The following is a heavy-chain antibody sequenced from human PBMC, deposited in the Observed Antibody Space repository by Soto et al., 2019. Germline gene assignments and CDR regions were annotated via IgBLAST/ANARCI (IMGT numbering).Heavy chain of an antibody. CDR2: IKSKTDGGTT. Sequence: GGSLRLSCAASGFTFSNAWMSWVRQAPGKGLEWVGRIKSKTDGGTTDYAAPVKGRFTISRDDSKNTLYLQMNSLKTEDTAAYYCTTDGIAARYYMDVWGKGTTVTVSS. J-gene: IGHJ6*03. D-gene: IGHD6-6*01. V-gene: IGHV3-15*01. CDR3: TTDGIAARYYMDV. CDR1: GFTFSNAW.